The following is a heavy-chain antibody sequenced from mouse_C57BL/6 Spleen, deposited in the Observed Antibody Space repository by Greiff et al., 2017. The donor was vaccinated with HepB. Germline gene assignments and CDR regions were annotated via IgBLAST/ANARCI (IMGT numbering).Heavy chain of an antibody. CDR1: GYTFTDYN. CDR3: ARWGSSGYGDFDY. CDR2: INPNYGGT. D-gene: IGHD3-2*02. V-gene: IGHV1-22*01. J-gene: IGHJ2*01. Sequence: VQLQQSGPELVKPGASVKMSCKASGYTFTDYNMHWVKQSHGKSLEWIGYINPNYGGTSYNQKFKGKATLTVNKSSSTAYMELRSLTSEDSAVYYCARWGSSGYGDFDYWGQGTTLTVSS.